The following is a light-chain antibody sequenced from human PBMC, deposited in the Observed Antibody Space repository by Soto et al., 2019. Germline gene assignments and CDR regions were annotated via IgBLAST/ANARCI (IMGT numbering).Light chain of an antibody. J-gene: IGKJ1*01. V-gene: IGKV4-1*01. CDR1: QSLLH. CDR2: WAS. Sequence: DIVMTQSPDSLAVSLGERATINCKSSQSLLHLAWYQQKPGQPPKLLIYWASTRETGVPDRISGSGSGTDFSLTISSLQAEDVAVYYCLQYYTPPVTFGQGTKVEIK. CDR3: LQYYTPPVT.